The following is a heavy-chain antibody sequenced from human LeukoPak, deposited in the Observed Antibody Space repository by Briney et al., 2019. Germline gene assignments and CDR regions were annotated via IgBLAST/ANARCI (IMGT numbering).Heavy chain of an antibody. CDR1: GGTFSSYA. V-gene: IGHV1-69*05. J-gene: IGHJ4*02. Sequence: ASVKVSCKASGGTFSSYAISWVRQAPGQGLEWMGGTIPIFGTANYAQKFQGRVTITTDESTSTAYMELSSLRSEDTAVYYCAREKGFLVFDYWGQGTLVTVSS. CDR3: AREKGFLVFDY. CDR2: TIPIFGTA. D-gene: IGHD6-13*01.